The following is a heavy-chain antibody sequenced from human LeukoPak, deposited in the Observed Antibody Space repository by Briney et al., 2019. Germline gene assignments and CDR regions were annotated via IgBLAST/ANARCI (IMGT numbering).Heavy chain of an antibody. Sequence: SETLSLTCTVSGGFISSYYWSWIRQPPGKGLEWIGYIYYSGSTNYNPSLKSRVTISVDTSKNQFSLKLSSVTAADTAVYYCARDRARFDPWGQGTLVTVSS. V-gene: IGHV4-59*01. CDR2: IYYSGST. CDR1: GGFISSYY. CDR3: ARDRARFDP. J-gene: IGHJ5*02.